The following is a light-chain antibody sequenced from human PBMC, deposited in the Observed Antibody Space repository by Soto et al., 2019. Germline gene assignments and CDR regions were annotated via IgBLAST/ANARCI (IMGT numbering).Light chain of an antibody. CDR3: CSYTSTRTYV. J-gene: IGLJ1*01. Sequence: QSALTQPASVSGSPGQSITISCTGTSSDIGSYNDVSWYQQHPGKAPKLMTYNVSNRPSGSSERFAGSTSGNTASLTISSLQAEDEADYYCCSYTSTRTYVFGSGTKVTVL. CDR2: NVS. CDR1: SSDIGSYND. V-gene: IGLV2-14*01.